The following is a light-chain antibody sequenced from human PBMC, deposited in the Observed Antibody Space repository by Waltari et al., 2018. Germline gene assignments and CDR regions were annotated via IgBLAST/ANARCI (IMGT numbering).Light chain of an antibody. CDR2: SAA. CDR3: QQYDGSLFT. CDR1: QTTSSNY. V-gene: IGKV3-20*01. J-gene: IGKJ3*01. Sequence: VVLTQSPGTLSLSPGDRATLPCRASQTTSSNYLAWYQQKPGQAPRLLIYSAASRAAGIPDRFSGSGSGTDFTLTISRLDPEDFAVYYCQQYDGSLFTFGPGTTVDIK.